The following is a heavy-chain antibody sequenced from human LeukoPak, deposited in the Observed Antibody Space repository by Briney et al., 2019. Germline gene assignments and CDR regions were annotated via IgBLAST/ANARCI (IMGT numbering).Heavy chain of an antibody. CDR1: GYTFTGYY. CDR2: INPNSGGT. V-gene: IGHV1-2*02. Sequence: GASVKVSCKASGYTFTGYYMHWVRQAPGQGLEWMGWINPNSGGTNYAQKFQGRVTMTRDTSISTAYMELSSLRSEDTAVYYCARDGGGYDYVWGSYRYNPFDYWGQGTLVTVSS. D-gene: IGHD3-16*02. J-gene: IGHJ4*02. CDR3: ARDGGGYDYVWGSYRYNPFDY.